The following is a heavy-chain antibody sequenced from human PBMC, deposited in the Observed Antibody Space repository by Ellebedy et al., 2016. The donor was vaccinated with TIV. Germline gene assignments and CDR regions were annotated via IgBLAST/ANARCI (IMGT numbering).Heavy chain of an antibody. CDR2: IGTAGDT. Sequence: GGSLRLSCAASGFTFRSYDMHWVRQATGKGLEWVSAIGTAGDTYYPGSVTGRFTLSRENAKNSLYLQMNSLRAEDTAVYYCARVRFGDTAVDYWGQGTLVTVSS. V-gene: IGHV3-13*01. D-gene: IGHD5-18*01. J-gene: IGHJ4*02. CDR3: ARVRFGDTAVDY. CDR1: GFTFRSYD.